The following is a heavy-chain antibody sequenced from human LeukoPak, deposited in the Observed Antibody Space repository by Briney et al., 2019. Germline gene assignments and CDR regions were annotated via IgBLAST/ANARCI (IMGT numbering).Heavy chain of an antibody. V-gene: IGHV3-21*01. D-gene: IGHD6-13*01. CDR1: GFSFSSYA. J-gene: IGHJ4*02. CDR2: ISSSSSYI. Sequence: GGSLRLSCATSGFSFSSYAMSWVRQAPGKGLEWVSSISSSSSYIYYADSVKGRFTISRDNAKNSLYLQMNSLRAEDTAVYYCATMTYSNKYFDYWGQGTLVTVSS. CDR3: ATMTYSNKYFDY.